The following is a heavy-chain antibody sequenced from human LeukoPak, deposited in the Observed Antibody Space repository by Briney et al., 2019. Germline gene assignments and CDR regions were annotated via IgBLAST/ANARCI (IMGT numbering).Heavy chain of an antibody. Sequence: ASVKVSCKASGYTFTGYYMHWVRQAPGQGLEWMGWINPNSGGTNYAQKFQGRVTMTRDTSISTAYMKLSRLRSDDTAAYYCATSTTVTTLLGYWGQGTLVTVSS. CDR2: INPNSGGT. D-gene: IGHD4-17*01. J-gene: IGHJ4*02. V-gene: IGHV1-2*02. CDR3: ATSTTVTTLLGY. CDR1: GYTFTGYY.